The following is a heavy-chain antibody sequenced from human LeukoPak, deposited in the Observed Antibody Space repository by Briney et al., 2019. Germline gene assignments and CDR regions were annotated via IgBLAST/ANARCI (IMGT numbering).Heavy chain of an antibody. Sequence: PSETLSLTCTVSGGSISSSSYYWGWIPQPPGKGLEWIGSIYYSGSTYYNPSLKSRVTISVDTSKNQFSLKLSSVTAADTAVYYCARASVTTPFDYWGQGTLVTVSS. J-gene: IGHJ4*02. CDR1: GGSISSSSYY. V-gene: IGHV4-39*01. D-gene: IGHD4-17*01. CDR3: ARASVTTPFDY. CDR2: IYYSGST.